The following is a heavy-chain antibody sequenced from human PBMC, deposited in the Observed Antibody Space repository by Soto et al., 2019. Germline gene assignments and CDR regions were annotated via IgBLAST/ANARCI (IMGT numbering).Heavy chain of an antibody. CDR2: VSGSGSDT. CDR3: ASNSATHDY. J-gene: IGHJ4*02. CDR1: GFTFSSFG. V-gene: IGHV3-23*01. Sequence: EVQLLESGGDLVQPGGSLRLSCAASGFTFSSFGMSWARQAPGKGLEWVSGVSGSGSDTYYADSVKGRFTISRDNSKNTLYLQMSSLRADDTAVYYCASNSATHDYWGQGTLVTVSS.